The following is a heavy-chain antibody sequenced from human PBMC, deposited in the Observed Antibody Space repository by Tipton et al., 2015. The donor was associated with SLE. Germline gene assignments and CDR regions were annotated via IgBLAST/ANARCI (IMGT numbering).Heavy chain of an antibody. CDR1: GGSISSYY. J-gene: IGHJ4*02. CDR2: IYYSGST. CDR3: ARGRPPFDY. V-gene: IGHV4-59*12. Sequence: TLSLTCTVSGGSISSYYWSWIRQPPGKGLEWIGYIYYSGSTNYNPSLKSRVTISVDTSKNQFSLKLSSVTAADTAVYYCARGRPPFDYWGQGTLVTVSS.